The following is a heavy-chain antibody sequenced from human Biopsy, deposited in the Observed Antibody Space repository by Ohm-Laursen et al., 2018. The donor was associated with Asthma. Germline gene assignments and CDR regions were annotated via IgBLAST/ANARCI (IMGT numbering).Heavy chain of an antibody. CDR1: GYNFISFA. CDR3: ARTYYDFLTGQVKDVFGV. J-gene: IGHJ3*01. CDR2: VNTGNGDT. Sequence: SVKVSCKASGYNFISFAIHWVRQAPGQRLEWMGWVNTGNGDTKYSQKFQGRVTITRDTSASTAYMELSGLRSEDTATYYCARTYYDFLTGQVKDVFGVWGQGTMVTVSS. V-gene: IGHV1-3*04. D-gene: IGHD3-9*01.